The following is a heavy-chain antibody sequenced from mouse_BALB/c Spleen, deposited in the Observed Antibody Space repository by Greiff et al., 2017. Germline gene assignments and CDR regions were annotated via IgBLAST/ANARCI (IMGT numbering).Heavy chain of an antibody. CDR1: GFPFSSYA. J-gene: IGHJ3*01. V-gene: IGHV5-6-5*01. CDR3: AKLLRCAY. CDR2: ISSGGST. Sequence: EVQLVESGGGLVKPGGSLKLSCAASGFPFSSYAMSWVRQTPEKRLEWVASISSGGSTYYPDSVKGRFTISRDNARNILYLQMSSLRSEDTAMYYCAKLLRCAYWGQGTLVTVSA. D-gene: IGHD1-1*01.